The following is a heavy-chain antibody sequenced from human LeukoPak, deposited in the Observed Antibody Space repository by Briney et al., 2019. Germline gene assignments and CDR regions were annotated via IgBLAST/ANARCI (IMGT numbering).Heavy chain of an antibody. V-gene: IGHV3-7*01. D-gene: IGHD2-2*01. CDR2: IKQDGGEK. CDR3: ARDARRRYCSTASCYRGWFDP. J-gene: IGHJ5*02. Sequence: GGSLRLSCAASGFIFSNYWMTWVRHAPGKGLEWVATIKQDGGEKYYVDSVKGRFTISRDNAKNSLSLQMSSLRAEDTAVYYCARDARRRYCSTASCYRGWFDPWGQGTLVTVSS. CDR1: GFIFSNYW.